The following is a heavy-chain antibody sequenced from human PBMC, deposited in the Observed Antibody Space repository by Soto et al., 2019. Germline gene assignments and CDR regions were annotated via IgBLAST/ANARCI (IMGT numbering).Heavy chain of an antibody. CDR3: ARLAPCSGGTCYSRPLDS. V-gene: IGHV1-18*01. Sequence: QVQLLQSGAEVKKPGASVKVSCKASGYTFATYGISWVRQAPGQGLEWMGWITPDNGYTNYAQKLQGRVTMHTDTSTSTAYMEVRSLRFDDTAVYYCARLAPCSGGTCYSRPLDSWGQGTLVTVSS. J-gene: IGHJ4*02. CDR2: ITPDNGYT. D-gene: IGHD2-15*01. CDR1: GYTFATYG.